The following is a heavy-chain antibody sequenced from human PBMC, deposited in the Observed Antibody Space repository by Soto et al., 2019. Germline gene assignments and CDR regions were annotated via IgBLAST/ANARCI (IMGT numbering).Heavy chain of an antibody. CDR2: ISGSGGST. D-gene: IGHD3-3*01. V-gene: IGHV3-23*01. Sequence: EVQLLESGGGLVQPGGSLRLSCAASGFTFSSYAMSWVRQAPGKGLEWVSAISGSGGSTYYADSVKGRFTISRDNSKNTLYLQLNSLRAEDTAVYYCAKFSNDFWSGLDVWGQGTTVTVSS. CDR3: AKFSNDFWSGLDV. CDR1: GFTFSSYA. J-gene: IGHJ6*02.